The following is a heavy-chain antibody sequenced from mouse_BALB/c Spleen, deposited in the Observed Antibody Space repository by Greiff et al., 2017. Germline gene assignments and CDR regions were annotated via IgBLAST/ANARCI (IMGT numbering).Heavy chain of an antibody. CDR2: IWSGGST. D-gene: IGHD1-1*01. CDR1: GFSLTSYG. CDR3: ARNLVVVTTVVDDAMDY. Sequence: QVQLQQSGPGLVQPSQSLSITCTVSGFSLTSYGVHWVRQSPGKGLEWLGVIWSGGSTDYNAAFISRLSISKVNSKSKVFFKMNSLQANDTAIYYCARNLVVVTTVVDDAMDYWGQGTSVTVSS. J-gene: IGHJ4*01. V-gene: IGHV2-2*02.